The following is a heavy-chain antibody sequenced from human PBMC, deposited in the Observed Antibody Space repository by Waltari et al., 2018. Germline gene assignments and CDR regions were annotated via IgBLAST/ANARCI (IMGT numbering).Heavy chain of an antibody. CDR3: ARSREPYYYYGMDV. J-gene: IGHJ6*02. CDR2: IWYDGSNK. Sequence: QVQLVESGGGVVQPGRSLRLSCAASGFTFSSYGMHWVRQAPGKGLGWVSVIWYDGSNKYYADSVKGRFTISRDNSKNTLYLQMNSLRAEDTAVYYCARSREPYYYYGMDVWGQGTTVTVSS. CDR1: GFTFSSYG. V-gene: IGHV3-33*01.